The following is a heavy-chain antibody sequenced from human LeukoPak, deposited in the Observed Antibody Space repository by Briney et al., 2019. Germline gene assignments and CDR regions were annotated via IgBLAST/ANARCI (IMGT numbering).Heavy chain of an antibody. CDR3: TRYNNDHFDY. D-gene: IGHD1-14*01. CDR2: IAYDGSRA. J-gene: IGHJ4*02. V-gene: IGHV3-33*01. Sequence: GGSLRLSCAGSGFTFGGYGMHWFRQTPGKGLEWVAVIAYDGSRAFYADSVKGRFTISRDNSKNTMSVQMNDLRAEDTAVYYCTRYNNDHFDYWGQGTLVTVFS. CDR1: GFTFGGYG.